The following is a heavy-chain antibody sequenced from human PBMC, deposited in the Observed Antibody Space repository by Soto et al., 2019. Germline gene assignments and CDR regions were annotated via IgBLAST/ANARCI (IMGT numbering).Heavy chain of an antibody. CDR1: GFTFSDSF. CDR2: ISGRDGNI. J-gene: IGHJ6*03. V-gene: IGHV3-11*01. Sequence: QVQLVESGGGLVKPGGSLRLSCAASGFTFSDSFMSWSRQPPGKGLEWLSYISGRDGNIYYAAYVRGRFTISRDNGKNSVYLQMNSLGAEDTAVYYCAGDQGPNYMAVWGNGTTVTVS. CDR3: AGDQGPNYMAV.